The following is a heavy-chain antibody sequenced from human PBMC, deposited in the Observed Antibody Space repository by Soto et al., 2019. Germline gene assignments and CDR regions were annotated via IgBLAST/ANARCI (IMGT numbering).Heavy chain of an antibody. J-gene: IGHJ1*01. CDR2: INPSGGST. CDR1: GYTFTRYY. V-gene: IGHV1-46*03. CDR3: ARTLTPNPAEYFQH. Sequence: ASVKVSCKASGYTFTRYYMHWVRQAPGQGLEWMGMINPSGGSTTYAQNLQGRVTVTRDTSTSTVYLELSSLRSEDTAVYYCARTLTPNPAEYFQHWGQGTLVTVSS. D-gene: IGHD3-16*01.